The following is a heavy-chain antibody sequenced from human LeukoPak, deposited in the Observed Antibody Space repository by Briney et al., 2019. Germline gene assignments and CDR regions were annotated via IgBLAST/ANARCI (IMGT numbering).Heavy chain of an antibody. CDR2: MFSSGIS. J-gene: IGHJ5*02. Sequence: PSEPLSLTCSVSGGPIGAYYWSWIRQPAGKGLEWIGRMFSSGISTYNPSLRSRVTMSVDTSKNQISLNLRSVTAADTAVYYCARDSYYDFWSGYVNWFDPWGQGTLVIVSP. D-gene: IGHD3-3*01. V-gene: IGHV4-4*07. CDR1: GGPIGAYY. CDR3: ARDSYYDFWSGYVNWFDP.